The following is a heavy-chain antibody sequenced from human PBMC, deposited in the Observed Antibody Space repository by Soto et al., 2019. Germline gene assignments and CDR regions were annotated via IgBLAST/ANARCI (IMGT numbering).Heavy chain of an antibody. CDR1: GFTLSDYY. CDR2: ISGSSSDT. D-gene: IGHD2-8*01. J-gene: IGHJ4*02. Sequence: GGSLRLSCAASGFTLSDYYMSWIRQAPGRGLEWVSYISGSSSDTHYADSVKGRFTISRDNAKSSLYLQMNSLRAEDSAVYYCARGIHNNYGVTPAYWGQGTLVTVSS. CDR3: ARGIHNNYGVTPAY. V-gene: IGHV3-11*05.